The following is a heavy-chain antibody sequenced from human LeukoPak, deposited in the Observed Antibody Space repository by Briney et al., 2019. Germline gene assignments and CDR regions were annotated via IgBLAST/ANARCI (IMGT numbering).Heavy chain of an antibody. D-gene: IGHD3-22*01. J-gene: IGHJ1*01. CDR3: ARDSLDSSGYFQH. CDR1: GGSISNGDHY. Sequence: SETLSLTCTVSGGSISNGDHYWSWIRQHPGKGLEWIGHIYYSGSTNYNPSLKSRVTISVDTSKNQFSLKLSSVTAADTAVYYCARDSLDSSGYFQHWGQGTLVTVSS. CDR2: IYYSGST. V-gene: IGHV4-61*08.